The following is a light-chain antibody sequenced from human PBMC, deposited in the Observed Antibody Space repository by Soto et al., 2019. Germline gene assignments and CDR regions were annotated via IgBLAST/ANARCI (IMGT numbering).Light chain of an antibody. CDR1: RSINIY. CDR2: AAS. V-gene: IGKV1-39*01. Sequence: DIQMTQSKSSLSASVGDRVTITCRASRSINIYLNWYQQKPGKAPKLLIYAASNLQSGVPSRFSGDGVGTHFTLTISSLQPEDFATYHCQQSHSSPYTFGQGTRLEIK. J-gene: IGKJ5*01. CDR3: QQSHSSPYT.